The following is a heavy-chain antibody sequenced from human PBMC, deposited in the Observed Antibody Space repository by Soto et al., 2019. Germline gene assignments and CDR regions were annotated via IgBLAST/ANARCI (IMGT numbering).Heavy chain of an antibody. J-gene: IGHJ4*02. CDR1: GFTFAKDW. Sequence: LAGSLRPSCADSGFTFAKDWMHWVRQAPGKGLEWVSRMNSDGSTTDYADSVKGRFTVSRDNAKNTLYLQMNSLRAEDTAVYYCATAEVDYWGQGILVT. CDR3: ATAEVDY. CDR2: MNSDGSTT. V-gene: IGHV3-74*01.